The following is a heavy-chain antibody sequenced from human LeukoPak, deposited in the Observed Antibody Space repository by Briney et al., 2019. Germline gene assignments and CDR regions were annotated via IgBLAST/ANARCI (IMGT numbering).Heavy chain of an antibody. Sequence: GESLKISCKGSGYSFTSYWIGWVRQMPGKGLEWMGIIYPGDSETRYGPSFQGQVTISADKSISTAYLQWSSLKASDTAMYYCVRQTSSGYYSDAFDIWGQGTMVTVSS. CDR3: VRQTSSGYYSDAFDI. J-gene: IGHJ3*02. CDR2: IYPGDSET. CDR1: GYSFTSYW. D-gene: IGHD3-22*01. V-gene: IGHV5-51*01.